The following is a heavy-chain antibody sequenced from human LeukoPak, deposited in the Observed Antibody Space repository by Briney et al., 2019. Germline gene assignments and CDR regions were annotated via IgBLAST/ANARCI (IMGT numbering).Heavy chain of an antibody. CDR3: ARHRYYGSGPSWFDP. D-gene: IGHD3-10*01. Sequence: SETLSLTCTVSGGSISSYYWSWIRQPPGKGLEWIGYIYYSGSTNYNPSLKSRVTISVDTSKNQFSLKLSSVTAADTAVYYCARHRYYGSGPSWFDPWGQGTLVTVSS. CDR2: IYYSGST. V-gene: IGHV4-59*08. CDR1: GGSISSYY. J-gene: IGHJ5*02.